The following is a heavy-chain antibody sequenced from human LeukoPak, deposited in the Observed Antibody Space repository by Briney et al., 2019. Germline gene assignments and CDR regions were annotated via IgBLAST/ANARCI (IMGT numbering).Heavy chain of an antibody. Sequence: GGSLRLSCAASGFTFSNYAMIWVRQAPGKGLEWVSALSGSGANTYYADSVKGRFTISRDNSKNTLSLQMNSLRAEDTAVYYCARALDYGGNCFFDYWGQGTLVTVSS. CDR3: ARALDYGGNCFFDY. CDR1: GFTFSNYA. V-gene: IGHV3-23*01. J-gene: IGHJ4*02. D-gene: IGHD4-23*01. CDR2: LSGSGANT.